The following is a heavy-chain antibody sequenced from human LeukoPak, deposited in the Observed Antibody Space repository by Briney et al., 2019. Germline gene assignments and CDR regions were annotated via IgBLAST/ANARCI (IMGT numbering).Heavy chain of an antibody. Sequence: GESLKISCKGSGYSFTSYWIGWARQMPGKGLEWMGIIYPGDSDTRYSPSFQGQVTISADKSISTAYLQWSSLKASDTAMYYCARTYCGGDCYFPHYFDYWGQGTLVTVSS. CDR3: ARTYCGGDCYFPHYFDY. CDR1: GYSFTSYW. CDR2: IYPGDSDT. V-gene: IGHV5-51*01. D-gene: IGHD2-21*01. J-gene: IGHJ4*02.